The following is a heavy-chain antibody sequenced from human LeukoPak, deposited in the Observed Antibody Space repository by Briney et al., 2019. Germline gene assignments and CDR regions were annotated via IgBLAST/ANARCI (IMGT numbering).Heavy chain of an antibody. CDR1: GISLSNYA. J-gene: IGHJ4*02. D-gene: IGHD3-10*01. V-gene: IGHV3-23*01. CDR2: ISERGGST. Sequence: PGGSLRLSCVVSGISLSNYAMTWVRQAPGKGLEWVSYISERGGSTTYADSVKGGFTISRDTSLNTLYLQMNNLRAEDTAVYFCAKRGVVIRGILVIGYHQEAYHYDFWGQGVLVTVSS. CDR3: AKRGVVIRGILVIGYHQEAYHYDF.